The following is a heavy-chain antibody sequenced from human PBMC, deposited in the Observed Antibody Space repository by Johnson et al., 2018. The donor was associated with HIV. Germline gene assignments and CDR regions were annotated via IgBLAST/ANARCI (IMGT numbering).Heavy chain of an antibody. D-gene: IGHD4-17*01. CDR3: TTAMPRSTTVITTPDAFDI. V-gene: IGHV3-20*04. CDR1: GFTFDDYG. J-gene: IGHJ3*02. CDR2: INWSGGSA. Sequence: VQLVESGGGVVRPGGSLRLSCAASGFTFDDYGMSWVRQAPGKGLEWVSGINWSGGSAGYALSVKGRFTISRDNSKNTLYMQMNSLKTEDTAVYYCTTAMPRSTTVITTPDAFDIWGQGTMVTVSS.